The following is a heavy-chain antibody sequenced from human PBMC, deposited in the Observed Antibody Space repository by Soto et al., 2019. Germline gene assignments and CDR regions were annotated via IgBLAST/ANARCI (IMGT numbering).Heavy chain of an antibody. J-gene: IGHJ5*02. V-gene: IGHV2-5*02. CDR1: GFSLSTTGLG. CDR2: IYWDDDK. Sequence: QITLKESGPTLVRPTQTLTLTCTFSGFSLSTTGLGVGWILQPPGKALEWIALIYWDDDKRYSPSLKSRLTNTKYTSKNPEILTMTKMDPVDTATYYCAQRLFEYGLGREREHYFDPWGQGTMVTVSS. D-gene: IGHD3-10*01. CDR3: AQRLFEYGLGREREHYFDP.